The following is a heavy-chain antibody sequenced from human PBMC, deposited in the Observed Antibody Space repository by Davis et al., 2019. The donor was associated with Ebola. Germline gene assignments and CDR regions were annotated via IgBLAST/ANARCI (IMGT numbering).Heavy chain of an antibody. Sequence: SVKVSCKASGYTFTYRYLHWVRQAPGQALEWMGWITPFNGNTNYAQKFQDRVTITRDRSMSTAYMELSSLGSEDTAMYYCAIAPGGGYYFDYWGQGTLVTVSS. J-gene: IGHJ4*02. V-gene: IGHV1-45*02. CDR1: GYTFTYRY. CDR2: ITPFNGNT. D-gene: IGHD5-12*01. CDR3: AIAPGGGYYFDY.